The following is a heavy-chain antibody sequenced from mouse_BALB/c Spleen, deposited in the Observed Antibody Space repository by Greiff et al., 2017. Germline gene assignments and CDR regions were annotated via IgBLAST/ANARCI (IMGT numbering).Heavy chain of an antibody. Sequence: VQLQQSGPQLVRPGASVKISCKASGYSFTSYWMHWVKQRPGQGLEWIGMIDPSDSETRLNQKFKDKATLTVDKSSSTAYMQLSSPTSEDSAVYYCAKVDGNYVDYAMDYWGQGTSVTVSS. CDR3: AKVDGNYVDYAMDY. CDR1: GYSFTSYW. J-gene: IGHJ4*01. CDR2: IDPSDSET. D-gene: IGHD2-1*01. V-gene: IGHV1S126*01.